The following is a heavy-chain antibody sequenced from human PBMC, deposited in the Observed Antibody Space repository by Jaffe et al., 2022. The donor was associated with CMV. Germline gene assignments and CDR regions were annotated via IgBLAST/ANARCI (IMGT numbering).Heavy chain of an antibody. D-gene: IGHD2-2*01. J-gene: IGHJ6*03. Sequence: EVQLVQSGAEVKKPGESLKISCKGSGYSFTSYWIGWVRQMPGKGLEWMGIIYPGDSDTRYSPSFQGQVTISADKSISTAYLQWSSLKASDTAMYYCARAPPHCSSTSCYVPYYYMDVWGKGTTVTVSS. V-gene: IGHV5-51*01. CDR3: ARAPPHCSSTSCYVPYYYMDV. CDR2: IYPGDSDT. CDR1: GYSFTSYW.